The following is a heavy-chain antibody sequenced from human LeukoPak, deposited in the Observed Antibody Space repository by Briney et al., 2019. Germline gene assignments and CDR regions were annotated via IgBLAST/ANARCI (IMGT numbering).Heavy chain of an antibody. J-gene: IGHJ4*02. V-gene: IGHV3-23*01. CDR3: ARRAGDYSHPYDY. Sequence: GGSLRLSCAASGFSFSSYGMSWVRQAPGKGLEWVSAISGSSGGTYYADSVKGRFTISRDNSKNTVHLQMNSLRAEDTAMYYCARRAGDYSHPYDYWGQGTLVTVSS. CDR2: ISGSSGGT. D-gene: IGHD3-22*01. CDR1: GFSFSSYG.